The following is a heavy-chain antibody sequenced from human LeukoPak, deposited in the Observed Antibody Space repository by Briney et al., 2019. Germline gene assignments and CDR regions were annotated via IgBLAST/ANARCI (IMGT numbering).Heavy chain of an antibody. CDR1: GYSISSGYY. J-gene: IGHJ4*02. Sequence: SETLFLTCAVSGYSISSGYYWGWIRQPPGKGLEWIGSIYHSGSTYYNPSLKSRVTISVDTSKNQFSLKLSSVTAADTAVYYCARMTRRLFDYWGQGTLVTVSS. V-gene: IGHV4-38-2*01. D-gene: IGHD6-25*01. CDR2: IYHSGST. CDR3: ARMTRRLFDY.